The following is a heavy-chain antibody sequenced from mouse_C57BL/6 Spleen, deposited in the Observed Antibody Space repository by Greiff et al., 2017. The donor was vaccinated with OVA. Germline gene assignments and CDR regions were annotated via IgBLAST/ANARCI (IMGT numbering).Heavy chain of an antibody. J-gene: IGHJ2*01. V-gene: IGHV1-64*01. CDR2: IHPNSGST. Sequence: VQLQQPGAELVKPGASVKLSCKASGYTFTSYWMHWVKQRPGQGLEWIGMIHPNSGSTNYNEKFKSKATLTVDKSSSTAYMQLSSLTSEDSAVYYCARNSPITTGVAFDYWGQGTALTVSS. D-gene: IGHD1-1*01. CDR3: ARNSPITTGVAFDY. CDR1: GYTFTSYW.